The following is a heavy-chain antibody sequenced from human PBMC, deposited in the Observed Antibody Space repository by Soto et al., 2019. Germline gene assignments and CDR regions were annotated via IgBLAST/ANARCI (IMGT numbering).Heavy chain of an antibody. CDR3: ARDRVTGTTSRYYYYGMDV. V-gene: IGHV3-30-3*01. D-gene: IGHD1-7*01. CDR2: ISYDGSNK. Sequence: QVQLVESGGGVVQPGRFLRLSCAASGFTFSSYAMHWVRQAPGKGLEWVAVISYDGSNKYYADSVKGRFTISRDNSKNTLYLQMNSLRAEDTAVYYCARDRVTGTTSRYYYYGMDVWGQGTTVTVSS. J-gene: IGHJ6*02. CDR1: GFTFSSYA.